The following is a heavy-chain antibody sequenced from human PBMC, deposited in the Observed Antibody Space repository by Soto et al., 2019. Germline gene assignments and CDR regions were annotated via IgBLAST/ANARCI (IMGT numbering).Heavy chain of an antibody. CDR3: ARETYYYDSSGPKYFDY. CDR1: GFTFDDYG. V-gene: IGHV3-20*04. J-gene: IGHJ4*02. CDR2: INWNGGST. D-gene: IGHD3-22*01. Sequence: PGGSLRLSCAASGFTFDDYGMSWVRQAPGKGLEWVSGINWNGGSTGYADSVKGRFTISRDNAKNSLYLQMNSLRAEDTALYYCARETYYYDSSGPKYFDYWGQGTLVTVSS.